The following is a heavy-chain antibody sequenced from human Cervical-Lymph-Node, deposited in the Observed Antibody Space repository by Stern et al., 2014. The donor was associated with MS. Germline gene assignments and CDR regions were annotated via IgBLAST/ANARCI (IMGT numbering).Heavy chain of an antibody. CDR3: ARDEGADY. CDR2: INHSAGNT. V-gene: IGHV1-46*01. CDR1: GYSFTSYF. Sequence: VQLVESGAEVKKPGASGKVSCMASGYSFTSYFINWVRQAPGQRLEWMGIINHSAGNTNYAQKFQGRVVMASDTSTGTVYMELSSLRSEDTAVYYCARDEGADYWGQGTLVTVSS. J-gene: IGHJ4*02.